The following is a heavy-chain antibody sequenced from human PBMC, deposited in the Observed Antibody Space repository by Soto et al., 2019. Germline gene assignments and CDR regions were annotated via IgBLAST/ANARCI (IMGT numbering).Heavy chain of an antibody. J-gene: IGHJ6*02. CDR2: INPNSGGT. V-gene: IGHV1-2*04. CDR1: GYTFTGYY. Sequence: ASVKVSCKXSGYTFTGYYMHWVRQAPGQGLEWMGWINPNSGGTNYAQKFQGWVTMTRDTSISTAYMELSRLRSDDTAVYYCARDLIAAAGTQYYYYYYGMDVWGQGTTVTVSS. D-gene: IGHD6-13*01. CDR3: ARDLIAAAGTQYYYYYYGMDV.